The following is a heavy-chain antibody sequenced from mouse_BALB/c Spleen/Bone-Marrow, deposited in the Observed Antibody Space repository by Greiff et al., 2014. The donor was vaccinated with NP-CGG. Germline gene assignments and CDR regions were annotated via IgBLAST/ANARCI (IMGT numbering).Heavy chain of an antibody. CDR1: GFNIKDTY. Sequence: VQLQQSGAELVKPGASVELSCTASGFNIKDTYMHWVKQRPEQGLEWIGRIDPANANTKYDPKFQGKATITADTSSNTAYLKLSSLTPEDTAVYYGALCYGDVMDYWGQGTSVTVSS. J-gene: IGHJ4*01. V-gene: IGHV14-3*02. CDR2: IDPANANT. CDR3: ALCYGDVMDY. D-gene: IGHD6-1*01.